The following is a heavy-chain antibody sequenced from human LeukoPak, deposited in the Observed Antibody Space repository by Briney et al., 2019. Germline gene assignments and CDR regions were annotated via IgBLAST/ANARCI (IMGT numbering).Heavy chain of an antibody. V-gene: IGHV4-34*01. CDR1: GGSFSGYY. CDR3: ARDGTTVSPAV. CDR2: MYYSGST. D-gene: IGHD4-17*01. Sequence: SETLSLTCAVYGGSFSGYYWSWIRQPPGKGLEWIGNMYYSGSTYYNPSLKSRVTISIDTSKNQLSLKLRSVTAADTAVCYCARDGTTVSPAVWGKGTTVTVSS. J-gene: IGHJ6*04.